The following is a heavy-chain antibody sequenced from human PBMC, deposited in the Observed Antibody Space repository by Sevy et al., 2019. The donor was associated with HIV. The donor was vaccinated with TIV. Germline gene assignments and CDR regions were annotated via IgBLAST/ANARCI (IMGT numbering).Heavy chain of an antibody. D-gene: IGHD6-6*01. V-gene: IGHV3-21*01. CDR3: ASGSEMYSSSGAQDY. Sequence: GGSLRLSCAASGFTFSSYSMNWVRQAPGKGLEWVSSISSSSSYIYYADSVKGRLTVSRDNAKNSLYLQMNSLRAEETAVYYCASGSEMYSSSGAQDYWGQGTLVTVSS. CDR2: ISSSSSYI. J-gene: IGHJ4*02. CDR1: GFTFSSYS.